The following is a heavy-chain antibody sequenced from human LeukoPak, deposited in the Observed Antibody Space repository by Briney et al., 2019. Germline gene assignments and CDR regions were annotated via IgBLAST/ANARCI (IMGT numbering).Heavy chain of an antibody. V-gene: IGHV4-59*01. D-gene: IGHD3-22*01. Sequence: SETLSLTCTVSGGSISSYYWSWIRQPPGKGLEWIGYIYYSGSTNCNPSLKSRVTISVDTSKNQLSLKLSSVTAADTAVYYCARDSSGYHDYWGQGTLVTVSS. CDR1: GGSISSYY. CDR2: IYYSGST. CDR3: ARDSSGYHDY. J-gene: IGHJ4*02.